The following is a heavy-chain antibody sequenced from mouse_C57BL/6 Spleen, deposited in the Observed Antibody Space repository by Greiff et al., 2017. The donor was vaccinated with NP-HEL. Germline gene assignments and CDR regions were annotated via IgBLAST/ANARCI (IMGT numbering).Heavy chain of an antibody. CDR1: GYAFSSSW. CDR2: IYPGDGDT. CDR3: ARGNYGSSLDY. Sequence: VQLHQSGPELVKPGASVKISCKASGYAFSSSWMNWVKQRPGKGLEWIGRIYPGDGDTNYNGKFKGKATLTADKSSSTAYMQLSSLTSEDSAVYFCARGNYGSSLDYWGQGTTLTVSS. J-gene: IGHJ2*01. V-gene: IGHV1-82*01. D-gene: IGHD1-1*01.